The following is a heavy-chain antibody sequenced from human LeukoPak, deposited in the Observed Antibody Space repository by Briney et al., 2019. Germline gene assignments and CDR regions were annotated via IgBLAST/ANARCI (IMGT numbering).Heavy chain of an antibody. D-gene: IGHD2-2*01. CDR3: ARMMPGMDV. CDR2: IRTEAVGGAT. Sequence: PGRSLRLSCTASGFTFADFAVSWVRQAPGKGLQWIGLIRTEAVGGATEYATSVGGRFTVSSDDSKGIAYLQMNSLKTEDTGVYYCARMMPGMDVWGQGTTATVSS. V-gene: IGHV3-49*04. CDR1: GFTFADFA. J-gene: IGHJ6*02.